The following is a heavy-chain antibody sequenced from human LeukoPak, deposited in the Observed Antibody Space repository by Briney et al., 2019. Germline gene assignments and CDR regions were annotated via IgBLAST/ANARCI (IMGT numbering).Heavy chain of an antibody. J-gene: IGHJ4*02. CDR2: IKQDGSDK. V-gene: IGHV3-7*04. Sequence: GGSQRLFCAASGFTFSRYWMAWDRQAPGKGPEWVANIKQDGSDKYYLNSVRGRFTISRDNTKNLLYLQMDSLRAEDSAVYYCVRGFAAFWGQGTLVIVSS. CDR1: GFTFSRYW. CDR3: VRGFAAF. D-gene: IGHD3-3*01.